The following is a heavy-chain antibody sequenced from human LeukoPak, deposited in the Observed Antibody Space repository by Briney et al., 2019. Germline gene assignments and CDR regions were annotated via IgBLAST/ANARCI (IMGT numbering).Heavy chain of an antibody. CDR2: IKSKTDGGTT. J-gene: IGHJ4*02. D-gene: IGHD4-11*01. V-gene: IGHV3-15*01. CDR1: GFTVSTNY. Sequence: GGSLRLSCTASGFTVSTNYMSWVRQAPGKGLEWVGRIKSKTDGGTTDYAAPVKGRFTISRDDSKNTLYLQMNSLKTEDTAVYYCTTDIRTTVTNAPLGYWGQGTLVTVSS. CDR3: TTDIRTTVTNAPLGY.